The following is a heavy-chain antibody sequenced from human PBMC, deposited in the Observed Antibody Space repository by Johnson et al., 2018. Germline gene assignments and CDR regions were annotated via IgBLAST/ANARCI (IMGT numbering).Heavy chain of an antibody. CDR2: IWYDGSNK. J-gene: IGHJ6*02. V-gene: IGHV3-33*01. Sequence: QVQLVESGGGVVQPGRSLRLSCAASGFTFSSYGMHWVRQAPGKGLEWVAVIWYDGSNKYYADSVKGRFTISRANSKNTLYLQMKSRRAEDTTVYYCARARSWGIQLYYYYYGMDVWGQGTTVTVSS. CDR3: ARARSWGIQLYYYYYGMDV. CDR1: GFTFSSYG. D-gene: IGHD5-18*01.